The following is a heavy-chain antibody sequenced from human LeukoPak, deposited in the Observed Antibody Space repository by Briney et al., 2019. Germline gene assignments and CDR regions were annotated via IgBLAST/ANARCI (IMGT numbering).Heavy chain of an antibody. D-gene: IGHD2-8*02. CDR2: IDPDGITT. Sequence: GGSLRLSCAASGFTVSSNYMSWVRQAPGEGLVWVSRIDPDGITTNYADSVKGRFTTSRDNARNTLYLQMNSLTAEDTALYYCTRVQAGRSGLMDVWGRGTTVTVPS. CDR1: GFTVSSNY. V-gene: IGHV3-74*01. J-gene: IGHJ6*02. CDR3: TRVQAGRSGLMDV.